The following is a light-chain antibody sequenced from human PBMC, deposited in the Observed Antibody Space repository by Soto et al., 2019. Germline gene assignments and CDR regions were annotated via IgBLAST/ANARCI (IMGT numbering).Light chain of an antibody. CDR3: NSYAGSNNVV. J-gene: IGLJ2*01. Sequence: QSALTQPPSASGSPGQSVTISCTGTSSDVGGYNYVSWYQQHPGKAPKLMIYEVTKRPSGVPDRFSSSKSGNTASLTVSGLQAEDAADYYCNSYAGSNNVVFGGGTKVTVL. CDR2: EVT. CDR1: SSDVGGYNY. V-gene: IGLV2-8*01.